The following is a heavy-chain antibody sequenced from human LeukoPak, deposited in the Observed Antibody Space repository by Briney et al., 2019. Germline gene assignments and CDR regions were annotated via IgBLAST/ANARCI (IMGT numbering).Heavy chain of an antibody. D-gene: IGHD1-26*01. CDR1: GSTIDNYA. J-gene: IGHJ4*02. CDR2: INSALNT. V-gene: IGHV3-23*01. Sequence: GGSLRLSCAAPGSTIDNYAMSWVRQAPGKGLEWVSAINSALNTYYADSVRGRFTISRDNSKNTLYLQMNSLRAEDTAVYYCAKQGSGSYYNFDYFDYWGQGTLVTVSS. CDR3: AKQGSGSYYNFDYFDY.